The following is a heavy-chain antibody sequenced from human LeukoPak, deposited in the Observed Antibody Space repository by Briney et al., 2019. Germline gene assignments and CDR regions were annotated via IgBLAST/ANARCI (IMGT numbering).Heavy chain of an antibody. V-gene: IGHV1-69*05. CDR2: IIPIFGTA. D-gene: IGHD3-22*01. Sequence: GASVKVSCKASGGTFSSYAISWVRQAPGQGLEWMGGIIPIFGTANYAQKFQGRVTITTDESTSTAYMELSSLRSEDTAVYYCASSLRDYYDSSGYYYVFDYWGQGTLVTVSS. CDR3: ASSLRDYYDSSGYYYVFDY. J-gene: IGHJ4*02. CDR1: GGTFSSYA.